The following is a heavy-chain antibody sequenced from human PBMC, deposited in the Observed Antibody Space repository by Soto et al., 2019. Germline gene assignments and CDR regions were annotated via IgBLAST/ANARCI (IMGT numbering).Heavy chain of an antibody. V-gene: IGHV3-9*01. J-gene: IGHJ4*02. Sequence: EVHLVESGGGLVQPGRSLRLSCVASGFTFDDYAMHWVRQAPGKGLEWVAGFSWNSGNIGYADAVKGRFIISRDNAKNSLYLQMNSLRPDDTALYYCAKDRDPGETTDGGEYFDYWGQGTLVTVSS. CDR2: FSWNSGNI. CDR3: AKDRDPGETTDGGEYFDY. D-gene: IGHD3-16*01. CDR1: GFTFDDYA.